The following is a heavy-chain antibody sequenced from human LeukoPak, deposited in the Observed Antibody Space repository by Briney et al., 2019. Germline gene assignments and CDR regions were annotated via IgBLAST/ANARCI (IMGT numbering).Heavy chain of an antibody. J-gene: IGHJ4*02. D-gene: IGHD2-8*01. CDR2: ISLTGLT. Sequence: SETLSLTCTVSGGSISSSHWSWVRQPPGQGLEWIGEISLTGLTHYNPSLESRVAVSLDKSKNQLSLNLTSVTAADTAVYYCSRENGAFSPFGYWGQGTLVTVLS. V-gene: IGHV4-59*12. CDR1: GGSISSSH. CDR3: SRENGAFSPFGY.